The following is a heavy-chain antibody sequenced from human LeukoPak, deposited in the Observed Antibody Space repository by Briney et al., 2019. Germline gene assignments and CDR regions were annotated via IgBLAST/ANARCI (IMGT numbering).Heavy chain of an antibody. Sequence: PSETLSLTCAVYGGSFSGYYWSWIRQPPGKGLEWIGEINHSGSTNYNPSLKSRVTISVDTSKNQFSLKLSSVTAADTAVYYCARVQWLRSLYYYYGIDVWGQGTTVTVSS. CDR3: ARVQWLRSLYYYYGIDV. D-gene: IGHD5-12*01. CDR2: INHSGST. V-gene: IGHV4-34*01. J-gene: IGHJ6*02. CDR1: GGSFSGYY.